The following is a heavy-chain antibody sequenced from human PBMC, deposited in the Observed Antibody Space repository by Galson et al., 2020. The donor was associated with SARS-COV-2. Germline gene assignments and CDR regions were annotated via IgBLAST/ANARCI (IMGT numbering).Heavy chain of an antibody. CDR2: ISYDGSNK. CDR3: AKDIPWGGSWNDDAFDI. D-gene: IGHD1-1*01. V-gene: IGHV3-30*18. CDR1: GFTFSSYG. J-gene: IGHJ3*02. Sequence: TGGSLRLSCAASGFTFSSYGMHWVRQAPGKGLEWVAVISYDGSNKYYADSVKGRFTISRDNSKNTLYLQMNSLRAEDTAVYYCAKDIPWGGSWNDDAFDIWGQGTMVTVSS.